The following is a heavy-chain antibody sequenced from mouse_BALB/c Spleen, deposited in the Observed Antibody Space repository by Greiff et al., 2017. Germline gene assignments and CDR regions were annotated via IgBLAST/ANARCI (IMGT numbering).Heavy chain of an antibody. CDR1: GFTFSSFG. CDR3: ERDGSYYGSGYFDF. Sequence: EVMLVESGGGLVQPGGSRKLSCAASGFTFSSFGMHWVRQAPEKGLEWVAYISSGSSTIYYADTVKGRFTISRDNPKNTLFLQMTSLRSEDTAMYDCERDGSYYGSGYFDFWGEGTTVTVSA. CDR2: ISSGSSTI. D-gene: IGHD1-2*01. V-gene: IGHV5-17*02. J-gene: IGHJ1*01.